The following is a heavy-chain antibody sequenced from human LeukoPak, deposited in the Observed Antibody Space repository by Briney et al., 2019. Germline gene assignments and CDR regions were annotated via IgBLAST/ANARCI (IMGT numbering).Heavy chain of an antibody. D-gene: IGHD3-3*01. V-gene: IGHV3-9*01. CDR3: AKDIVRVGYYDFWSGYSYYYGKDV. CDR2: ISWNSGSI. Sequence: GRSLRLSCAASGFTFDDYAMHWVRQAPGKGLEWVSGISWNSGSIGYADSVKGRFTISRDNAKNSLYLQMNSLRAEDTALYYCAKDIVRVGYYDFWSGYSYYYGKDVWGQGTTVTVSS. J-gene: IGHJ6*02. CDR1: GFTFDDYA.